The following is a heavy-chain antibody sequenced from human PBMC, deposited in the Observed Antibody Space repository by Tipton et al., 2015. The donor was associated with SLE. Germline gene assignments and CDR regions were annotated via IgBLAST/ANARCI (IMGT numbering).Heavy chain of an antibody. J-gene: IGHJ3*02. D-gene: IGHD3-3*01. CDR3: ARADFGVPPGAFDI. Sequence: TLSLTCTVSGGSMSSYYWSWFRQPPGKGLEWIGYVYESGNTNYIPSLKSRVTISVDTSKNQFSLRLNSVTAADTAVYYCARADFGVPPGAFDIWGQGTKVTVSS. CDR2: VYESGNT. CDR1: GGSMSSYY. V-gene: IGHV4-4*08.